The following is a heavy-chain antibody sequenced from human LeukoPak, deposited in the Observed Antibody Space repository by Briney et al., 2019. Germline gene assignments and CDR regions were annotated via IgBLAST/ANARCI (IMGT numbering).Heavy chain of an antibody. CDR3: AKDPRDCSSTSCDTAAAGFDY. CDR1: GFTFSSYG. CDR2: IRYGGTNK. V-gene: IGHV3-30*02. J-gene: IGHJ4*02. Sequence: GGSLRLSCAASGFTFSSYGMHWVRQAPGKGLEGVAFIRYGGTNKYYADSVKGRFTISRDNSRNTLYLQMSSLRAEDTAVYYCAKDPRDCSSTSCDTAAAGFDYGGQGTLVTVSS. D-gene: IGHD2-2*02.